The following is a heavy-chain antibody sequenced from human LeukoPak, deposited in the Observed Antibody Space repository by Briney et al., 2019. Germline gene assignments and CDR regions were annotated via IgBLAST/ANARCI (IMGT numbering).Heavy chain of an antibody. CDR1: GGSFSGYY. CDR3: ARRYYDSSGYPGPPFDY. Sequence: SETLSLTCAVYGGSFSGYYWSWIRQPPGKGLEWIGEINHSGSTNYNPSLKSRVTISVDTSKNQFSLKLSSVTAADTAVYYCARRYYDSSGYPGPPFDYWGQGTLVTVSS. J-gene: IGHJ4*02. D-gene: IGHD3-22*01. CDR2: INHSGST. V-gene: IGHV4-34*01.